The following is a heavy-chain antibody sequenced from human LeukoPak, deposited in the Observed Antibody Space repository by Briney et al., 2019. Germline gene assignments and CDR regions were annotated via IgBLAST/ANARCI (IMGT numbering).Heavy chain of an antibody. CDR3: ARDAKYYYGSRTFFFYEH. Sequence: SETLSLTCTVSGGSISSGSYYWSWIRQPAGKGLEWIGRIYTSGSTNYNPSLKSRVTISVDTSKNQFSLKLSSVTAADTAIYYCARDAKYYYGSRTFFFYEHWGQGTLLTVSS. V-gene: IGHV4-61*02. J-gene: IGHJ4*02. CDR2: IYTSGST. D-gene: IGHD3-10*01. CDR1: GGSISSGSYY.